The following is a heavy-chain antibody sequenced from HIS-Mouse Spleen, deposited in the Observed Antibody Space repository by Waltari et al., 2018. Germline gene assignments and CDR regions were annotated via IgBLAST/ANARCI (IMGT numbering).Heavy chain of an antibody. CDR2: INHSGST. Sequence: QVQLQQWGAGLLKPSETLSLTCAVYGGSFGGYYWSWIRQPPGKGLEWIGEINHSGSTNYNPSLKSRVTISVDTSKNQFSLKLSSVTAADTAVYYCARMGPASGRYGDYWGQGTLVTVSS. CDR1: GGSFGGYY. J-gene: IGHJ4*02. CDR3: ARMGPASGRYGDY. D-gene: IGHD1-26*01. V-gene: IGHV4-34*01.